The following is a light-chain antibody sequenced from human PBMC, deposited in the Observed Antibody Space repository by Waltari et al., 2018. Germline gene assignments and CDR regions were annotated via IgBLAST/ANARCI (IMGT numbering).Light chain of an antibody. CDR1: QSVLYSSNNKNY. CDR3: QQYYSTPRT. CDR2: WAA. J-gene: IGKJ2*02. V-gene: IGKV4-1*01. Sequence: DIVMTQSPDSLAVSLGERATVNCKSSQSVLYSSNNKNYLDWYQQQPGQPPKLLIYWAATLESGVPDRFSGSGSGTDFTLTISSLQAEDVAVYYCQQYYSTPRTFGQGTKLEIK.